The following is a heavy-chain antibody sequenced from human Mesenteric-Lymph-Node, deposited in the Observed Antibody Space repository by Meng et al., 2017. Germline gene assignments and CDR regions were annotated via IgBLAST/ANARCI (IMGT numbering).Heavy chain of an antibody. D-gene: IGHD6-19*01. CDR1: GFTFDDYA. CDR3: AKDKDSSGWYCDY. CDR2: ISWDGGST. J-gene: IGHJ4*02. V-gene: IGHV3-43D*03. Sequence: GESLKISCAASGFTFDDYAMHWVRQAPGKGLEWVSLISWDGGSTYYADSVKGRFTISRDNSKNSLYLQMNSLRAEDTALYYCAKDKDSSGWYCDYWGQGTLVTVSS.